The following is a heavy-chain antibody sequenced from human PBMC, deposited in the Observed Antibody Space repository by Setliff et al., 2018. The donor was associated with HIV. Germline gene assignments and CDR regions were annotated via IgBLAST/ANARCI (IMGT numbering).Heavy chain of an antibody. D-gene: IGHD3-10*01. J-gene: IGHJ4*02. CDR1: GFTFSSYA. CDR2: ISDSGGST. CDR3: AKRSGNYADY. V-gene: IGHV3-23*01. Sequence: GESLKISCAASGFTFSSYAMGWVRQAPGKGLEWVSGISDSGGSTYYADFVKGRFTISRDNSKDTLYLRLNSLRAEDTAVYYCAKRSGNYADYWGQGTLVTVSS.